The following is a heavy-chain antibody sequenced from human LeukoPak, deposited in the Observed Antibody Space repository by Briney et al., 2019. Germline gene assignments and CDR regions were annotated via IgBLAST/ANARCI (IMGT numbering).Heavy chain of an antibody. Sequence: SCKASGGTFSSYAMHWVRQAPGKGLEYVSAISSNGGSTYYADSVKGRFTISRDNSKNTLYLQMSSLRAEDTAVYYCVKGYCSSISCYGDYWGQGTLVTFSS. CDR2: ISSNGGST. V-gene: IGHV3-64D*09. CDR3: VKGYCSSISCYGDY. CDR1: GGTFSSYA. J-gene: IGHJ4*02. D-gene: IGHD2-2*01.